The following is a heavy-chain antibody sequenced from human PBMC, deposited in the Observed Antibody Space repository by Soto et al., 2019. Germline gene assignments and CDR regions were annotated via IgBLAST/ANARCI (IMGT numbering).Heavy chain of an antibody. CDR1: GFTFSSYA. V-gene: IGHV3-30-3*01. J-gene: IGHJ4*02. D-gene: IGHD6-19*01. CDR2: ISYDGSNK. CDR3: ASRVFGSGWYDFDY. Sequence: QVQLVESGGGVVQPGRSLRLSCAASGFTFSSYAMHWVRQAPGKGLEWVAVISYDGSNKYYADSVKGRFTISSDNSKNTLYLQMNSLRAEDTAVYYSASRVFGSGWYDFDYWGQGTLVTVSS.